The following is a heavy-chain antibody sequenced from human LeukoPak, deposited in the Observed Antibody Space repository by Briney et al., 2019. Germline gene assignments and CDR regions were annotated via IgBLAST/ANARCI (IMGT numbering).Heavy chain of an antibody. Sequence: QTGGSLRLSCAASGFTFSSYAMSWVRQAPGKGLEWVSAISGSGGSTYYADSVKGRFTISRDNSKNTLYLQMNSLRAEDTAVYYCAKHTMIVVVTYYFDYWGQGTLVTVSS. CDR3: AKHTMIVVVTYYFDY. CDR1: GFTFSSYA. CDR2: ISGSGGST. J-gene: IGHJ4*02. D-gene: IGHD3-22*01. V-gene: IGHV3-23*01.